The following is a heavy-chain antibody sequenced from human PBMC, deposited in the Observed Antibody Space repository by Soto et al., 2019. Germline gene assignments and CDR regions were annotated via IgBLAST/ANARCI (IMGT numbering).Heavy chain of an antibody. CDR3: ARLEAAAGIGGPDY. J-gene: IGHJ4*02. Sequence: SETLSLTCTVSGGSISSSSYYWGWIRQPPGKGLEWIGSIYYSGSTYYNPSPKSRVTISVDTSKNQFSLKLSSVTAADTAVYYCARLEAAAGIGGPDYWGQGTLVPVS. CDR1: GGSISSSSYY. V-gene: IGHV4-39*01. CDR2: IYYSGST. D-gene: IGHD6-13*01.